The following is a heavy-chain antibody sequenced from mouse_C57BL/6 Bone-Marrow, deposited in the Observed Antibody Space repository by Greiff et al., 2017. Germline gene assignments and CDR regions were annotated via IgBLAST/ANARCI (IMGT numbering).Heavy chain of an antibody. J-gene: IGHJ1*03. D-gene: IGHD2-2*01. V-gene: IGHV14-4*01. Sequence: EVQLQQSGAELVRPGASVKLSCTASGFNIKDDYMNWVKQRPEQGLEWIGWIDPENGDTEYASKFQGKATITADTSSNTAYLQLSSLTSEDTAVDYCTTIGYDPYWYFDVWGTGTTVTVSS. CDR3: TTIGYDPYWYFDV. CDR2: IDPENGDT. CDR1: GFNIKDDY.